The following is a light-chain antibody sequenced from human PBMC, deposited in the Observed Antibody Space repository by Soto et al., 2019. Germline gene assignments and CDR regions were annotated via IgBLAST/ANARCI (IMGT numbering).Light chain of an antibody. J-gene: IGLJ1*01. CDR1: SSDVGGYNY. CDR3: SSYTSSSRNV. Sequence: QSVLTQPASVSGSPGQSITISCTGTSSDVGGYNYVSWYQQHPGKAPKLMIYEVSNQPSGVSNRFSGSKSGNTASLTISGLQAEDEADYYCSSYTSSSRNVFGTGTKLTVL. CDR2: EVS. V-gene: IGLV2-14*01.